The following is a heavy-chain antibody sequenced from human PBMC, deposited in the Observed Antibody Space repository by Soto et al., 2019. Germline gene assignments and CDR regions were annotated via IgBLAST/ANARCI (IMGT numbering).Heavy chain of an antibody. J-gene: IGHJ3*02. D-gene: IGHD2-2*01. CDR3: ARPPPYCSSTSCYAFDI. CDR1: GGSISSSSYY. Sequence: SETLSLTCTVSGGSISSSSYYWGWIRQPPGKGLEWIGSIYYSGSTYYNPSLKSRVTISVDTSKNQFSLKLSSVTAADTAVYYCARPPPYCSSTSCYAFDIWGQGTMVTVSS. V-gene: IGHV4-39*01. CDR2: IYYSGST.